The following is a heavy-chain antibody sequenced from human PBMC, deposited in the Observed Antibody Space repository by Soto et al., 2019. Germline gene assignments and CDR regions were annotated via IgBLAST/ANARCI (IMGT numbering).Heavy chain of an antibody. CDR2: ISYDGSNK. Sequence: PVGSLRLSCAASGFTFSSYGMHWVRQAPGKGLEWVAVISYDGSNKYYADSVKGRFTISRDNSKNTLYLQMNSLRAEDTAVYYCAKDHYDILTGSPTSWDGMDVWGQGTTVTVSS. D-gene: IGHD3-9*01. J-gene: IGHJ6*02. CDR3: AKDHYDILTGSPTSWDGMDV. CDR1: GFTFSSYG. V-gene: IGHV3-30*18.